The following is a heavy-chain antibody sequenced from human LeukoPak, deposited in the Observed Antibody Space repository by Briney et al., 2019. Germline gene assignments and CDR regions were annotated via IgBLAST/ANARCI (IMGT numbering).Heavy chain of an antibody. CDR1: GFTFSSYA. CDR3: ASEILTGIDY. CDR2: MSYDGSNK. Sequence: PGRSLRLSCAASGFTFSSYAMHWVRQAPGKGLEWVAVMSYDGSNKYYADSVKGRFTISRDNSKNTLYLQMNSLRAEDTAVYYCASEILTGIDYWGQGTLVTVSS. J-gene: IGHJ4*02. D-gene: IGHD3-9*01. V-gene: IGHV3-30*04.